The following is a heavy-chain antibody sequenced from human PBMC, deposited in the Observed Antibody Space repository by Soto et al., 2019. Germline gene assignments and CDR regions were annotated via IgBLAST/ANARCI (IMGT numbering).Heavy chain of an antibody. CDR2: ISSSSTYI. V-gene: IGHV3-21*01. D-gene: IGHD3-9*01. CDR1: GFTFSSYN. CDR3: ARETTYDIFTASYGNWFDP. Sequence: EVQLVESGGGLVKPGGSLRLSCAASGFTFSSYNMNWVRQAPGKGLEWVSSISSSSTYIYYAASVKARFTISRDNAKNSLYLQMNSLRAEDTAVYYCARETTYDIFTASYGNWFDPWGQGTLVTVSS. J-gene: IGHJ5*01.